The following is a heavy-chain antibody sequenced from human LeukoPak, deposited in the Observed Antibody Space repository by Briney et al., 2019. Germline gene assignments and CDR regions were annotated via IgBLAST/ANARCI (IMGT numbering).Heavy chain of an antibody. CDR3: AREPLRYNWNDAGSWFDP. V-gene: IGHV3-21*04. CDR1: GFTFIKGW. CDR2: ISISSSYI. D-gene: IGHD1-1*01. Sequence: GGSLRLSCTASGFTFIKGWMSWVRQAPGKGLEWVSSISISSSYIYYADSVKGRFTVSRDNAKNSLYLQMNSLRAEDTAVYYCAREPLRYNWNDAGSWFDPWGQGTLVTVSS. J-gene: IGHJ5*02.